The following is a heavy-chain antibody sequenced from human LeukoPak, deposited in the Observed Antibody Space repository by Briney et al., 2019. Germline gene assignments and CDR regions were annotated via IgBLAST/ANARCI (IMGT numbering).Heavy chain of an antibody. D-gene: IGHD3-22*01. CDR3: ASYYYDSSGYYYGWFDP. J-gene: IGHJ5*02. CDR2: INHSGST. V-gene: IGHV4-34*01. Sequence: SETLSLTCAVYGGSFSGYYGSWIRQPPGEGLEWIGEINHSGSTNYNPSLKSRVTISVDTSKNQFSLKLSSVTAADTAVYYCASYYYDSSGYYYGWFDPWGQGTLVTVSS. CDR1: GGSFSGYY.